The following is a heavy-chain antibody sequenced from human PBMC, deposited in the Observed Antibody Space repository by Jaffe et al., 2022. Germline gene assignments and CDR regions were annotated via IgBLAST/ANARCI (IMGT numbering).Heavy chain of an antibody. Sequence: EVQLLESGGGLVQPGGSLRLSCAASGFTFSSYAMSWVRQAPGKGLEWVSAISGSGGSTYYADSVKGRFTISRDNSKNTLYLQMNSLRAEDTAVYYCAKDAKEISYYDFWRDRSPGVWGKGTTVTVSS. CDR2: ISGSGGST. V-gene: IGHV3-23*01. CDR1: GFTFSSYA. D-gene: IGHD3-3*01. CDR3: AKDAKEISYYDFWRDRSPGV. J-gene: IGHJ6*04.